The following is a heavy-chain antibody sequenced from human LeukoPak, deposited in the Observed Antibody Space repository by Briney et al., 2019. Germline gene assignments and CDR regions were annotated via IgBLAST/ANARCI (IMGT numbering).Heavy chain of an antibody. CDR1: GFTFNNYG. Sequence: GKSLRLSCAASGFTFNNYGMHWVRQAPGKGLEWVAVISYDGRNKHYPDSVKGRFTISRDISTDTLWLQMDSLRTEDTAVYYCARDLSRWDFWNWGQGTLVTVSS. J-gene: IGHJ4*02. CDR3: ARDLSRWDFWN. CDR2: ISYDGRNK. V-gene: IGHV3-30*03. D-gene: IGHD3-3*01.